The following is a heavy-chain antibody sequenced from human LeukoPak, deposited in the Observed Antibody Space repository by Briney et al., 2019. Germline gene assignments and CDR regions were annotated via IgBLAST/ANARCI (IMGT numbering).Heavy chain of an antibody. CDR1: GGSFSGYY. J-gene: IGHJ3*02. CDR3: ARGKSTYYYDSSGYYSAFDI. V-gene: IGHV4-34*01. CDR2: INHSGST. Sequence: PSETLSLTCAVYGGSFSGYYWSWIRQPPGKGLEWIGEINHSGSTNYNPSLKSRVTISVDTSKNQFSLKLSSVTAADTAVYYCARGKSTYYYDSSGYYSAFDIWGQGTMVTVSS. D-gene: IGHD3-22*01.